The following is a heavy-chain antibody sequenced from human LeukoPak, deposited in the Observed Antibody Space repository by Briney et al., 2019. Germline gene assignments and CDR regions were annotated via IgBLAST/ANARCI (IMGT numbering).Heavy chain of an antibody. J-gene: IGHJ4*02. CDR3: ARLNLGYCSGGSCHHSDY. Sequence: ASVKVSCKASAYTFTGYYMHWVRQAPGQGLEWMGRINPNSGGTNYAQKFQGRVTMTRDTSISTAYMELSRLRSDDTAVYYCARLNLGYCSGGSCHHSDYWGQGTLVTVSS. D-gene: IGHD2-15*01. V-gene: IGHV1-2*06. CDR1: AYTFTGYY. CDR2: INPNSGGT.